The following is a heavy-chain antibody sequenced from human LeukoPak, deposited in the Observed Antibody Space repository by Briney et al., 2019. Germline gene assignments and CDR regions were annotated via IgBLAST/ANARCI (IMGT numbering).Heavy chain of an antibody. V-gene: IGHV3-49*04. CDR2: IASETYGGTA. CDR1: GFTFGDYV. Sequence: PGGSLRLSCTASGFTFGDYVMTWVRQAPGKGLEWVGFIASETYGGTAEYAASVKGRFTISRDDSKSIAYLQMNSLKTEDTAVYYCTRDQTPYYWGQGTLVTVSS. J-gene: IGHJ4*02. CDR3: TRDQTPYY.